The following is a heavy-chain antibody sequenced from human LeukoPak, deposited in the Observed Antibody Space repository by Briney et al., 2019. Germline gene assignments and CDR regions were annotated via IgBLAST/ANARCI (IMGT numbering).Heavy chain of an antibody. CDR1: GFTFSSYA. V-gene: IGHV3-23*01. Sequence: GASLRLSCGASGFTFSSYAMSWVRQAPGKGLEWVSAISGSGGSTYYADSVKGRFTISRDNSKNTLYLQMNSLRAEDTAVYYCARATVPAVRAEYFQHWGQGTLVTVSS. CDR2: ISGSGGST. CDR3: ARATVPAVRAEYFQH. J-gene: IGHJ1*01. D-gene: IGHD2-2*01.